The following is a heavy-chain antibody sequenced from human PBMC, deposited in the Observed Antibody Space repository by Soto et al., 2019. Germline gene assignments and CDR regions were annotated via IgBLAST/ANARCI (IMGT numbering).Heavy chain of an antibody. CDR3: ARGTYSSGWNGMDV. V-gene: IGHV3-33*01. CDR1: GFTFSSYG. CDR2: IWYDGSNK. J-gene: IGHJ6*02. D-gene: IGHD6-19*01. Sequence: GGSLRLSCAASGFTFSSYGMHWVRQAPGKGLEWVAVIWYDGSNKYYADSVKGRFTISRDNSKNTLYLQMNSLRAEDTAVYYCARGTYSSGWNGMDVWGQGTTVTVSS.